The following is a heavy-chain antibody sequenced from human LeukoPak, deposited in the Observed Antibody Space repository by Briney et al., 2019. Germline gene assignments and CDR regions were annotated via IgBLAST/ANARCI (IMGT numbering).Heavy chain of an antibody. D-gene: IGHD2-2*02. CDR1: GFTVSTNY. Sequence: GGSLRLSCAASGFTVSTNYVSWVRQAPGKGLEWVSVIYRSGSTYYADSVKGRFTISRDNYKNTLYLQMNRLRAEDTAVYYCAKFAGYCTSCYINYWGQGTLVTVSS. CDR2: IYRSGST. V-gene: IGHV3-53*01. CDR3: AKFAGYCTSCYINY. J-gene: IGHJ4*02.